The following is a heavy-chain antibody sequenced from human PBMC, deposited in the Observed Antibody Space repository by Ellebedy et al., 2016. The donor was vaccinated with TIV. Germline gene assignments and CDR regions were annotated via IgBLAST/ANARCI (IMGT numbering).Heavy chain of an antibody. CDR2: ISGSGGST. J-gene: IGHJ4*02. CDR3: ATQAAVADTFDY. D-gene: IGHD6-19*01. Sequence: GGSLRLXXAASGFTFSSYAMSWVRQAPGKGLEWVSAISGSGGSTYYADSVKGRFTISRDNSKNTLYLQMNSLRAEDTAVYYCATQAAVADTFDYWGQGTLVTVSS. V-gene: IGHV3-23*01. CDR1: GFTFSSYA.